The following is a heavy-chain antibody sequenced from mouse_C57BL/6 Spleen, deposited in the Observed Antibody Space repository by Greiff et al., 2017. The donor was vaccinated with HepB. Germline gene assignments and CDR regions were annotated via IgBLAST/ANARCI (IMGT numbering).Heavy chain of an antibody. CDR2: INYDGSST. CDR3: ARGLLWLEDYAMDY. D-gene: IGHD2-2*01. CDR1: GFTFSDYY. V-gene: IGHV5-16*01. J-gene: IGHJ4*01. Sequence: EVMLVESEGGLVQPGSSMKLSCTASGFTFSDYYMAWVRQVPEKGLEWVANINYDGSSTYYLDSLKSRFIISRDNAKNILYLQMSSLKSEDTATYYCARGLLWLEDYAMDYWGQGTSVTVSS.